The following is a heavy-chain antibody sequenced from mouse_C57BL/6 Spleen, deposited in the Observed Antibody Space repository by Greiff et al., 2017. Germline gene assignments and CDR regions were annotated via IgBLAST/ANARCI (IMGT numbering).Heavy chain of an antibody. J-gene: IGHJ3*01. CDR3: TRMEGYYDYAY. D-gene: IGHD2-4*01. Sequence: VQLQQSGAELVRPGASVTLSCKASGYTFTDYEMHWVKQTPVHGLEWIGAIDPETGGTAYNQKFKGKAILTADKSSSTAYMELRSLTSEDSAVYYCTRMEGYYDYAYWGQGTLVTVSA. CDR2: IDPETGGT. CDR1: GYTFTDYE. V-gene: IGHV1-15*01.